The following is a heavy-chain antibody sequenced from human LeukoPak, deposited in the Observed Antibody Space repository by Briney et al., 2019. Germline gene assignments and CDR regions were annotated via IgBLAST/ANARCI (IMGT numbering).Heavy chain of an antibody. D-gene: IGHD4/OR15-4a*01. Sequence: SETLSLTCAVYGGSFSGYYWSWIRQPPGKGLEWIGEINHSGSTNYNPSLKSRVTIPVDTPKNQFSLKLSSVTAADTAVYYCARGNYDASYWGQGTLVTVSS. CDR2: INHSGST. CDR3: ARGNYDASY. J-gene: IGHJ4*02. CDR1: GGSFSGYY. V-gene: IGHV4-34*01.